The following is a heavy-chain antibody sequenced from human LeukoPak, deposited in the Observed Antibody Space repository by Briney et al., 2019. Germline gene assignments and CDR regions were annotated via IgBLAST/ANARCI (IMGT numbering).Heavy chain of an antibody. D-gene: IGHD1-7*01. CDR1: GFTFSSYA. V-gene: IGHV3-30*01. CDR3: ARDGPTGTTGDYYFDY. Sequence: GGSLRLSCAASGFTFSSYAMHWVRQAPGKGLEWVAVISYDGSNKYYADSVKGRFTISRDNSKNTLYLQMNSLRAEDTAVYYCARDGPTGTTGDYYFDYWGQGTLVNVAS. J-gene: IGHJ4*02. CDR2: ISYDGSNK.